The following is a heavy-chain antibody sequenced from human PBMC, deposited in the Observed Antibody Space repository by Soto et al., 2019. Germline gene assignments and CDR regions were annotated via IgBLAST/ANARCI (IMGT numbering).Heavy chain of an antibody. Sequence: ASVKVSCKASGYLFISYGISWVRQAPGQGLEWMGRISAYDGNTNYAQNLQGRVTMTTDTSTSTAYMELRSLRSDDTAVYYCARDLDGSGSYYTDYWGPGTLVTVSS. J-gene: IGHJ4*02. CDR1: GYLFISYG. V-gene: IGHV1-18*01. CDR2: ISAYDGNT. D-gene: IGHD3-10*01. CDR3: ARDLDGSGSYYTDY.